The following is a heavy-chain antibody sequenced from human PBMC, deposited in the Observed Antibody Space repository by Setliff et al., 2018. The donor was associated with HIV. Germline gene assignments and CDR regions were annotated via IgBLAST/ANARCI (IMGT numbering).Heavy chain of an antibody. CDR2: IYFSGST. Sequence: SETLSLTCSVTGGSIRSYYWSWIRQSPGKGLEWIGYIYFSGSTNYNPSLKSRVTMSVDKSKNQFSLRLSSVTAADTAVYYCARARRAGSGPKYFQHWGQGTLVTVSS. CDR3: ARARRAGSGPKYFQH. V-gene: IGHV4-59*12. J-gene: IGHJ1*01. D-gene: IGHD2-15*01. CDR1: GGSIRSYY.